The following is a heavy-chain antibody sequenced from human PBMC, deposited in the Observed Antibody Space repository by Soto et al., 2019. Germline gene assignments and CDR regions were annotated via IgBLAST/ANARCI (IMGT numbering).Heavy chain of an antibody. CDR3: ARGGYDSGDYFDY. Sequence: TSETLSLTCTVSGGSIRSYYRSWIRQPPGKGLEWIGYIYYSGSTNYNPSLKSRTTISVDTSKKQFSLKLSSVTAADTAVYYCARGGYDSGDYFDYWGQGTLVTVSS. CDR1: GGSIRSYY. CDR2: IYYSGST. V-gene: IGHV4-59*01. D-gene: IGHD3-16*01. J-gene: IGHJ4*02.